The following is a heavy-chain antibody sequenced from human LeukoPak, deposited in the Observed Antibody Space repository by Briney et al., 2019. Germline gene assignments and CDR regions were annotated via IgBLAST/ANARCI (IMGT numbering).Heavy chain of an antibody. Sequence: PGGSLRLSCAASGFTFSDYYMSWIRQAPGKGLEWVSYISSSGSTIYYADSVKGRFTISRDNAKNSLYLQMNSLRAEDTAVYYCARDIGSYDYVWGSYRYTRWYYFDYWGQGTLVTVSS. J-gene: IGHJ4*02. CDR2: ISSSGSTI. CDR3: ARDIGSYDYVWGSYRYTRWYYFDY. V-gene: IGHV3-11*01. CDR1: GFTFSDYY. D-gene: IGHD3-16*02.